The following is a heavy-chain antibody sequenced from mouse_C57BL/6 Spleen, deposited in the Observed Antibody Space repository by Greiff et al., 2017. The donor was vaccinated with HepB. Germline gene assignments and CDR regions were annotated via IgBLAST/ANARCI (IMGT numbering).Heavy chain of an antibody. D-gene: IGHD1-2*01. CDR2: IYPGDGDT. J-gene: IGHJ4*01. Sequence: VQLQQSGPELVKPGASVKISCKASGYAFSSSWMNWVKQRPGKGLEWIGRIYPGDGDTNYNGKFKGKATLTADKSSSTAYMQLSSLTSEDSAVYFWAIPTAYAMDYWGQGTSVTVSS. CDR3: AIPTAYAMDY. V-gene: IGHV1-82*01. CDR1: GYAFSSSW.